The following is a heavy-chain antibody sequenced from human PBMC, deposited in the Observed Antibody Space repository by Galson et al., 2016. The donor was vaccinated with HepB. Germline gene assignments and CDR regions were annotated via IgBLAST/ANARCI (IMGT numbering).Heavy chain of an antibody. CDR3: ARGYSWVDV. Sequence: SLRLSCAASGISFSRQWMTWVRQAPGEGLEGVANIKQDGSEKYYADSVKGRFTISRDNTENALYLQMNSLRAEDTAVYYCARGYSWVDVWGQGTTVTVSS. D-gene: IGHD2-15*01. J-gene: IGHJ6*02. V-gene: IGHV3-7*01. CDR2: IKQDGSEK. CDR1: GISFSRQW.